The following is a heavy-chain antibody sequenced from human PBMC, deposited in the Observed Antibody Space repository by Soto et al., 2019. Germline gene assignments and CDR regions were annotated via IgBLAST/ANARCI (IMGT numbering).Heavy chain of an antibody. CDR3: ASESLYSSGWQEYFQH. CDR2: IWYDGSNK. J-gene: IGHJ1*01. D-gene: IGHD6-19*01. Sequence: GGSLRLSCAASGFTFSSYGMHWVRQAPGKGLEWVAVIWYDGSNKYYADSVKGRFTISRDNSKNTLYLQMNSLRAEDTAVYYCASESLYSSGWQEYFQHWGQGTLVTVS. CDR1: GFTFSSYG. V-gene: IGHV3-33*01.